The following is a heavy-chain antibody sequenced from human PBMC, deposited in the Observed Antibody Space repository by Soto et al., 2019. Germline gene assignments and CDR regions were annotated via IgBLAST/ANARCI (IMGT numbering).Heavy chain of an antibody. CDR3: AREQCSSSSCYFDY. V-gene: IGHV4-31*03. CDR1: GGSINSDGYY. Sequence: QVQLQESGPGLVKPSQTLSLTCTVSGGSINSDGYYCTWIRQHPGKGLERIGYGYYSGSTSYNPSLKSRVTISVDTSKNQCSLKLSSVTAADTAVYYCAREQCSSSSCYFDYWGQGTLVTVSS. J-gene: IGHJ4*02. D-gene: IGHD2-2*01. CDR2: GYYSGST.